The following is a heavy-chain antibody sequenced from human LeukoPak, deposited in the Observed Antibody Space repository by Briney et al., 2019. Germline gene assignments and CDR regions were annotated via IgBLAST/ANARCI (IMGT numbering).Heavy chain of an antibody. CDR1: GFTFSSYA. J-gene: IGHJ4*02. V-gene: IGHV3-23*01. Sequence: GGSLRLSCAASGFTFSSYAMSWVRQAPGKGLEWVSAISGSGGSTYYADSVKGRFTISTDNSKNTLYLQMNSLRDEDTAVYYCARDPPYSSSWYYFDYWGQGTLVTVSS. CDR3: ARDPPYSSSWYYFDY. D-gene: IGHD6-13*01. CDR2: ISGSGGST.